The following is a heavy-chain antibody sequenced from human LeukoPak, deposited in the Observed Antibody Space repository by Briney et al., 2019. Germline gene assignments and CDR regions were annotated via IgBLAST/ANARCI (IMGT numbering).Heavy chain of an antibody. V-gene: IGHV1-2*02. CDR3: ARGYYYYYGMDV. CDR1: GYTFTGYY. CDR2: INPNSGGT. Sequence: ASVKVSCKASGYTFTGYYIHWVRQAPGQGLEWMGWINPNSGGTNYAQKFQGRVTMTRDTSISTAYMELSRLRSDDTAVYYCARGYYYYYGMDVWGQGTTITVSS. J-gene: IGHJ6*02.